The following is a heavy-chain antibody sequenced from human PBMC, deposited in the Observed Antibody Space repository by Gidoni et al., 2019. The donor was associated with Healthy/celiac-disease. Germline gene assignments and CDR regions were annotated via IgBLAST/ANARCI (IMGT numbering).Heavy chain of an antibody. CDR3: ARGLTAAGIILNWFDP. Sequence: QVQLQQWGAGLLKPSETLSLTCAVYGGSFSRYYWSWIRQPPGKGLEWIGEINHSGSTNYNPSLKSRVTISVDTSKNQFSLKLSSVTAADTAVYYCARGLTAAGIILNWFDPWGQGTLVTVSS. J-gene: IGHJ5*02. D-gene: IGHD6-13*01. CDR1: GGSFSRYY. CDR2: INHSGST. V-gene: IGHV4-34*01.